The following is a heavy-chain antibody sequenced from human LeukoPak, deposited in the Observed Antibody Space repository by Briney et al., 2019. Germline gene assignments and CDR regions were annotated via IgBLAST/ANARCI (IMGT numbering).Heavy chain of an antibody. J-gene: IGHJ4*02. CDR2: IWYDGSNK. CDR3: ARVPDSRYYFDY. Sequence: GGSLRLSCAASGFTFSSYGMHWVRQAPGKGLEWVAVIWYDGSNKYYADSVKGRFTISRDNSKNTLYLQINSLRAEDTAVYYCARVPDSRYYFDYWGQGTLVTVSS. D-gene: IGHD3-22*01. CDR1: GFTFSSYG. V-gene: IGHV3-33*01.